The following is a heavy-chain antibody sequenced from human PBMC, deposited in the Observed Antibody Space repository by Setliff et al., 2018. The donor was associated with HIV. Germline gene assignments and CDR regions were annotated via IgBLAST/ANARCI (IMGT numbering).Heavy chain of an antibody. CDR2: IKQDGSDK. CDR3: ARYNWNPLGYRFDY. V-gene: IGHV3-7*03. CDR1: GFTFSSYA. Sequence: GGSLRLSCAASGFTFSSYAMSWVRQGPGKGLEWVANIKQDGSDKYYVDSVKGRFTISRDNGKNSLYLQMNSLRAEDTAVYYCARYNWNPLGYRFDYWGQGTLVTVSS. D-gene: IGHD1-20*01. J-gene: IGHJ4*02.